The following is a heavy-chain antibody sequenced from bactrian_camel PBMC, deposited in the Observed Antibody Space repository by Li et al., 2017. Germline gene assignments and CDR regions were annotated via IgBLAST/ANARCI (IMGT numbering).Heavy chain of an antibody. CDR2: ISEDGTP. D-gene: IGHD4*01. CDR3: VPRTGYNGENICYYEDYLWF. V-gene: IGHV3S57*01. CDR1: GPLFSSYG. J-gene: IGHJ6*01. Sequence: HVQLVESGGGSVQRGGSLKLSCEASGPLFSSYGMAWYRQTPGKERELVSSISEDGTPRYADSVAGRFTISQDNAKNTWFLQMNSLKTEDTAVYSCVPRTGYNGENICYYEDYLWFLGPGDPGHRL.